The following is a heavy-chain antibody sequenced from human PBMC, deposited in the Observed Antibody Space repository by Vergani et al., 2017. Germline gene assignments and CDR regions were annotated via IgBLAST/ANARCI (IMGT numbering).Heavy chain of an antibody. CDR2: IYYSGST. CDR1: GGSISSSSYY. CDR3: ARRGGLRLWSNWYFDL. V-gene: IGHV4-39*01. J-gene: IGHJ2*01. D-gene: IGHD5-18*01. Sequence: QLQLQESGPGLVKPSETLSLTCTVSGGSISSSSYYWGWIRQPPGKGLEWIGSIYYSGSTYYNPSLKSLVTISVDTSKNQFSLKLSSVTAADTAVYYCARRGGLRLWSNWYFDLWGRGTLVTVSS.